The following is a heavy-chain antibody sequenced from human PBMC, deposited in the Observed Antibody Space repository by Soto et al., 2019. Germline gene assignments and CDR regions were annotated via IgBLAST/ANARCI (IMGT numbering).Heavy chain of an antibody. J-gene: IGHJ4*02. V-gene: IGHV4-31*03. Sequence: QVQLQESGPGLVKPSQTLSLTCTVSGGSISSGGYYWSWIRQHPGKGLEWIGDIYHSRSTYCNPSLKSRVTISVYTSKNHFSLKLSSVNAEDTAVYYCARRVVGVVAEWAFDYWGQGTLVTGSS. CDR1: GGSISSGGYY. D-gene: IGHD2-15*01. CDR2: IYHSRST. CDR3: ARRVVGVVAEWAFDY.